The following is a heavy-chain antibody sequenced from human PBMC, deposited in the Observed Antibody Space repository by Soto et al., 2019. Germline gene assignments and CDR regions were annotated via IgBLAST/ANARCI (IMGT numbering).Heavy chain of an antibody. D-gene: IGHD3-22*01. Sequence: EVQLVESGGGLVKPGGSLRLSCAASGFTFSNAWMNWVRQAPGKGLEWVGRIKSKTDGGTTDYAAPVKGRFTISRDDSKNTLYLQMNSLKTEDTAVYYCTTGWLSNWNYYYYGMDVCGQGTTVTVSS. J-gene: IGHJ6*02. CDR2: IKSKTDGGTT. V-gene: IGHV3-15*07. CDR1: GFTFSNAW. CDR3: TTGWLSNWNYYYYGMDV.